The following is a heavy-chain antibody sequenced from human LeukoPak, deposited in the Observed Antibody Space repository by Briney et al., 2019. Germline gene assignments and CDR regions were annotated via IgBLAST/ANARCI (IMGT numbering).Heavy chain of an antibody. Sequence: PGGSLRLSCAASGFTFRTYTINWVRQAPGKGLEWVSSISSSGDYKYYADSMKSRFTISRDNANDLSFLEMNSLRAEDTAVYYCARDSDSSGWLDYYMDVWGKGTTVTVSS. J-gene: IGHJ6*03. CDR1: GFTFRTYT. D-gene: IGHD6-19*01. V-gene: IGHV3-21*01. CDR3: ARDSDSSGWLDYYMDV. CDR2: ISSSGDYK.